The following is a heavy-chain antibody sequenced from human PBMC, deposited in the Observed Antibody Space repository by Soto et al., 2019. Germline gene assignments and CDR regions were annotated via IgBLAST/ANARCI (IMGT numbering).Heavy chain of an antibody. Sequence: QVQLQESGPGLVKPSGTLSLTCTVSNGSISSSNWWSWVRQSPGKGLEWIGEVAQNGYIGSIPSLKSRLTILLDKPTTRFSLRLTSVNAADTAVYYCARNRLDGYDFDSWGQGILVTVSS. J-gene: IGHJ4*02. CDR1: NGSISSSNW. D-gene: IGHD5-12*01. V-gene: IGHV4-4*02. CDR3: ARNRLDGYDFDS. CDR2: VAQNGYI.